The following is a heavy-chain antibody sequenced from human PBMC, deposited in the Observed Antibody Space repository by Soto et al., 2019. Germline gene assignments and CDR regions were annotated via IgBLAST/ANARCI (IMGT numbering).Heavy chain of an antibody. CDR2: IYYSGST. CDR3: ARDSYDSSGSSGYSFDY. V-gene: IGHV4-30-4*01. Sequence: QVQLQESGPGLVKPSQTLSLTCTVSGGSISSGDYYWNWIRQPPGKGLEWIGYIYYSGSTYYNPSLKSRGTISVDTSKNQFSLKLSSVTAADTAVYYCARDSYDSSGSSGYSFDYWGQGTLVTVSS. CDR1: GGSISSGDYY. J-gene: IGHJ4*02. D-gene: IGHD3-22*01.